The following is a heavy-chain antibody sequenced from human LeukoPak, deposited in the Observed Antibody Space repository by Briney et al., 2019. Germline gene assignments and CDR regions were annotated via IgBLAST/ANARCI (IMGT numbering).Heavy chain of an antibody. CDR3: ARTVVVTAIVAFDT. Sequence: SQTLSLTCTVSGGSISSGDYYWSWIHQPPGKGLEWIGYIYYSGSTYYNPSLKSRVTISVDTSKNQFSLKLSSVTAADTAVYYCARTVVVTAIVAFDTWGQGTMVTVSS. V-gene: IGHV4-30-4*01. D-gene: IGHD2-21*02. CDR2: IYYSGST. CDR1: GGSISSGDYY. J-gene: IGHJ3*02.